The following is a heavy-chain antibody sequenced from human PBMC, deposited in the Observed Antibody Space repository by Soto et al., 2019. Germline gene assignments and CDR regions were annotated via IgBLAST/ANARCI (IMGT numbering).Heavy chain of an antibody. V-gene: IGHV1-69*01. J-gene: IGHJ4*02. CDR3: ASDDYVWGSYRYAYMDY. Sequence: QVQLVQPGAEVQKPGSSVKVSCKASGGTFSSYAISWVRQAPGQGLEWMGGIIPIFGTANYAQKFQGRVTITADESTSTAYMELSSLRSEDTAVYYCASDDYVWGSYRYAYMDYWGQGTLVTVSS. D-gene: IGHD3-16*02. CDR1: GGTFSSYA. CDR2: IIPIFGTA.